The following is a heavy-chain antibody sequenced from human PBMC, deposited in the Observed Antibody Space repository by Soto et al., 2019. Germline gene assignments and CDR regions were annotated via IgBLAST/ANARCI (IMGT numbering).Heavy chain of an antibody. Sequence: SETLSLTCTVSGGSISSGGYYWSWIRQHPGKGLEWIGYIYYSGSTYYNPSLKSRVTISVDTSKNQFSLKLSSVTAADTAVYYCARMVGQGGYCSSTSCYLFDYWGQGTLVTVSS. J-gene: IGHJ4*02. CDR2: IYYSGST. V-gene: IGHV4-31*03. D-gene: IGHD2-2*01. CDR3: ARMVGQGGYCSSTSCYLFDY. CDR1: GGSISSGGYY.